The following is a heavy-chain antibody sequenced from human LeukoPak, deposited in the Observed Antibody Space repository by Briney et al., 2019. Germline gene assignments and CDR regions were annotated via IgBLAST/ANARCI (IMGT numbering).Heavy chain of an antibody. Sequence: GGSLRLSCAASGFTFSSYSMLWVRQAPGKGLEWVSYISSSSSTIYYADSVKGRFTISRDNAKNSLYLQMNTLRAEDTAVYYCARSRRFNYYYYYMDVWGKGTTVTISS. D-gene: IGHD3-10*01. V-gene: IGHV3-48*01. CDR1: GFTFSSYS. J-gene: IGHJ6*03. CDR2: ISSSSSTI. CDR3: ARSRRFNYYYYYMDV.